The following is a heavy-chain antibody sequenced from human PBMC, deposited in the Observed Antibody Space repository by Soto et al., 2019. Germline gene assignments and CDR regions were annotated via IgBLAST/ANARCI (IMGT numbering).Heavy chain of an antibody. CDR1: GGSISNYY. CDR2: IYHSGGA. CDR3: ARDSPGHSNGWYSVGDYSYSMDV. V-gene: IGHV4-59*01. Sequence: SETLSLTCTVSGGSISNYYWSWIRQPPGKGLEWIGYIYHSGGANYNPSLKSRVTISVDTSKSQFSLKLSSVTAADTAVYYCARDSPGHSNGWYSVGDYSYSMDVWGQGTTVTVSS. J-gene: IGHJ6*02. D-gene: IGHD6-19*01.